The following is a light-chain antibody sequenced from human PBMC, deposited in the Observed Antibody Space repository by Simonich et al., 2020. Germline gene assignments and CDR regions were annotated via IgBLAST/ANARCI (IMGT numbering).Light chain of an antibody. Sequence: AIRMTQSPSSLSASTGDRVTITCRASQGISSSLAWYQQKPGKAPKLLIYAASTLQSGVPYRFSGSGSGTDFTLTISCLQSEDVATYYCQQYYSYPRTFGQGTKVEIK. V-gene: IGKV1-8*01. CDR1: QGISSS. CDR3: QQYYSYPRT. CDR2: AAS. J-gene: IGKJ1*01.